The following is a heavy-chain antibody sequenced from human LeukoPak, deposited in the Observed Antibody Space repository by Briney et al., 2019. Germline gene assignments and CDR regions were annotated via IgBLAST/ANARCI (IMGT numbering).Heavy chain of an antibody. V-gene: IGHV1-69*05. D-gene: IGHD3-3*01. CDR2: IIPIFGTA. J-gene: IGHJ4*02. CDR1: GGTFSSYA. Sequence: SVKVSCKASGGTFSSYAISWVRQAPGQGLEWRGGIIPIFGTANYAQKFQGRVTITTDESTSTAYMELSSLRSEDTAVYYCARGLPIFGVVPPGYYFDYWGQGTLVTVSS. CDR3: ARGLPIFGVVPPGYYFDY.